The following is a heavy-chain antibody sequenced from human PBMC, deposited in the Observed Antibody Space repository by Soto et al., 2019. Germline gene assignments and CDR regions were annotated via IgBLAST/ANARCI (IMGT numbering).Heavy chain of an antibody. CDR2: IFYDGSNK. Sequence: GRSLRLSCAASGFTFSSYAMSWVRQAPGKGLEWVAAIFYDGSNKYYTDSVKGRFTISRDNSKNTMYLQMNSLRAEDTAVYYCGRGQAEIVAAPIGGSGLSNWFDPWGQGTLVTVSS. CDR1: GFTFSSYA. V-gene: IGHV3-33*08. D-gene: IGHD5-12*01. J-gene: IGHJ5*02. CDR3: GRGQAEIVAAPIGGSGLSNWFDP.